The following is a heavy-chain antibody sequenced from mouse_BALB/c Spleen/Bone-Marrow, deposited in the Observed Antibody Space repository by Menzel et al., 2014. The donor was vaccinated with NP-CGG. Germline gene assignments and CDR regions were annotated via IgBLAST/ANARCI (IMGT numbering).Heavy chain of an antibody. CDR3: AREVSIDY. V-gene: IGHV5-4*02. CDR2: ISDGGSYT. CDR1: GFIFSDYY. Sequence: EVMLVESGGGLVKPGGSLKLSCAASGFIFSDYYMYWVRQTPEKRLEWVATISDGGSYTYYPDSVKGRFTISRDNAKNNLFLQLSSLKSEDTAMYYCAREVSIDYWGQGTSVTVSS. J-gene: IGHJ4*01.